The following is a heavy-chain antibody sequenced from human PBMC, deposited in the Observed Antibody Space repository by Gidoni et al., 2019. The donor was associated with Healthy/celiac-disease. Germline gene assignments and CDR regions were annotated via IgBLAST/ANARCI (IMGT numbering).Heavy chain of an antibody. D-gene: IGHD6-13*01. V-gene: IGHV4-39*01. CDR1: GGSISSSSYY. CDR2: IYYSGST. J-gene: IGHJ4*02. Sequence: QLQLQESGPGLVKPSETLSLTCTVSGGSISSSSYYWGWIRQPPGKGLEWIGSIYYSGSTYYNPSLKSRVTISVDTSKNQFSLKLSSVTAADTAVYYCARHITGWQQLVDYWGQGTLVTVSS. CDR3: ARHITGWQQLVDY.